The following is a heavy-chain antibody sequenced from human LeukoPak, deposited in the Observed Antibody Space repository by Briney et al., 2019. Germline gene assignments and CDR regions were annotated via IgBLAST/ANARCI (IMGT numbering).Heavy chain of an antibody. V-gene: IGHV4-39*07. CDR2: IYHSGNT. Sequence: PSETLSLTCTVSGGSISSSSYYWGWIRQPPGKGLELIGSIYHSGNTYYNPSLKSRVTISVDTSKNQFSLKLSSVTAADTAVYFCARTDYFDSSGYHYYFDYWGQGNLVTVSS. CDR3: ARTDYFDSSGYHYYFDY. J-gene: IGHJ4*02. D-gene: IGHD3-22*01. CDR1: GGSISSSSYY.